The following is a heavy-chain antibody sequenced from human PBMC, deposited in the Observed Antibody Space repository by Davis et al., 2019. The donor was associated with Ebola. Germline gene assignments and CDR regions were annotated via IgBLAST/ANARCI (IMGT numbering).Heavy chain of an antibody. CDR3: ARSSKRFRDFFWFDP. CDR2: ISSSGSTI. J-gene: IGHJ5*02. CDR1: GFTFSSYW. V-gene: IGHV3-48*04. Sequence: PGGSLRLSCAASGFTFSSYWMSWVRQAPGKGLEWVSYISSSGSTIYYADSVKGRFTISRDNAKNSLYLQMNSLRAEDTAVYYCARSSKRFRDFFWFDPWGQGTLVTVSS. D-gene: IGHD3-10*01.